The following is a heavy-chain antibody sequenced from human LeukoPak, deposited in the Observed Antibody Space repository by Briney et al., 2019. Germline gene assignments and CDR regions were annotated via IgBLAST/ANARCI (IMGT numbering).Heavy chain of an antibody. CDR1: GFTFSSYS. D-gene: IGHD2-8*01. CDR3: ARVNGSSHYYYYMDV. V-gene: IGHV3-21*01. CDR2: ISSSSSYI. J-gene: IGHJ6*03. Sequence: GGSLRLSCAASGFTFSSYSTNWVRQAPGKGQEWVSSISSSSSYIYYADSVKGRFTMPRDNAKNSLYLQMNSRRAEDTAVYYCARVNGSSHYYYYMDVWGKGTTVTVSS.